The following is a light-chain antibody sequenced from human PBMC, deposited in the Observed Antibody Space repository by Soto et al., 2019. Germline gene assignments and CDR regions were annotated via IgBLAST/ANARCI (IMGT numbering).Light chain of an antibody. J-gene: IGKJ1*01. V-gene: IGKV3-20*01. Sequence: EIVLPQSPGTLSLSPGERATLSCRASQSVSNNYLAWYQQKPGQAPRLLIYGASNRATGIPDRFRGSGSGTDFTLTISRLEPEDFAVDYCQQYGSSGTLGQGTKVEIK. CDR2: GAS. CDR3: QQYGSSGT. CDR1: QSVSNNY.